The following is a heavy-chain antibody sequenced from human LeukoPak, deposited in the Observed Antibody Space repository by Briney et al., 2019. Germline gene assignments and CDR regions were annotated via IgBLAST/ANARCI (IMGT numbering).Heavy chain of an antibody. CDR1: GYTFTNYY. Sequence: GASVKVSCKASGYTFTNYYIHWVRQAPGQGLEWMGIINPSGGSASYAQKLLGGVTMTRDTSTSTVYMELSSLKSEDTAVYYCARGSDSGSYPHDYWGQGTLVTVSS. CDR2: INPSGGSA. CDR3: ARGSDSGSYPHDY. V-gene: IGHV1-46*01. D-gene: IGHD3-10*01. J-gene: IGHJ4*02.